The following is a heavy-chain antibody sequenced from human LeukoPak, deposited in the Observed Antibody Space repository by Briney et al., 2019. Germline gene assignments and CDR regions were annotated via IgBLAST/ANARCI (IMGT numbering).Heavy chain of an antibody. CDR3: ASPRSGYRYTFDY. CDR2: ISTSGST. D-gene: IGHD3-22*01. Sequence: SETLSLTCAVSAASISNYYWSWIRQAPGEGLEWIVYISTSGSTNYNPSLKSRASISLDTSMNRCSLNLTFVTAADTAVYYCASPRSGYRYTFDYWGQGALVTVSS. CDR1: AASISNYY. J-gene: IGHJ4*02. V-gene: IGHV4-4*09.